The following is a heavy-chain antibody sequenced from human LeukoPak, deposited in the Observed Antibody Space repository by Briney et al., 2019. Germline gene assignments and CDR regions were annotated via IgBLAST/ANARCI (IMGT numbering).Heavy chain of an antibody. CDR3: ARRAFYSSGWYPWFDP. Sequence: ASVTVSFKASGYTFTSYDINWVRQATGQGLEWMGWMNPNSGNTGYAQKFQGRVTMTRNTSISTAYMELSSLRSEDTAVYYCARRAFYSSGWYPWFDPWGQGTLVTVSS. V-gene: IGHV1-8*01. J-gene: IGHJ5*02. CDR1: GYTFTSYD. D-gene: IGHD6-19*01. CDR2: MNPNSGNT.